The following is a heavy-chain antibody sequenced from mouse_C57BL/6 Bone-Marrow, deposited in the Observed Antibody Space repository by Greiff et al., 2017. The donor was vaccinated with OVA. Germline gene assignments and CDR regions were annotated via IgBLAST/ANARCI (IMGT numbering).Heavy chain of an antibody. J-gene: IGHJ3*01. CDR1: GYTFTSYG. CDR3: ARGAGSSYLAWFAY. CDR2: IYPRSGNT. D-gene: IGHD1-1*01. V-gene: IGHV1-81*01. Sequence: VKVVESGAELARPGASVKLSCKASGYTFTSYGISWVKQRTGQGLEWIGEIYPRSGNTHYNEKFKGKATLTADKSSSTAYMELRSLTSEDSAVYFCARGAGSSYLAWFAYWGQGTLVTVSA.